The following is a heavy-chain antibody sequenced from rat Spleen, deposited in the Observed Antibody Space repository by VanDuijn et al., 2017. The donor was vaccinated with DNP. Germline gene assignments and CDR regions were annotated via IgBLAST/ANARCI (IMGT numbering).Heavy chain of an antibody. V-gene: IGHV4-2*01. D-gene: IGHD1-11*01. CDR2: INKASTAI. Sequence: EVKLVESGGGLVQPGRSLKLSCAASGFNFNDFWMGWVRQAPGKGLEWIGQINKASTAINFTPSLKDKFTISRDNAQNTLYLQMNNLKSEDTAIYYCAKGPNYGGWSDYFDYWGQGVMVTVSS. CDR3: AKGPNYGGWSDYFDY. J-gene: IGHJ2*01. CDR1: GFNFNDFW.